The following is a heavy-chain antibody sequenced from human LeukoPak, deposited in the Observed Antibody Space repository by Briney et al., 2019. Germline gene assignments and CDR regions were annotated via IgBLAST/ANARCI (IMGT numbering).Heavy chain of an antibody. CDR1: GFTFSSYS. CDR2: ISSSSSYI. J-gene: IGHJ3*02. D-gene: IGHD3-22*01. CDR3: ARDPQPYYYDSSARAFDI. V-gene: IGHV3-21*01. Sequence: PGGSLRLSCAASGFTFSSYSMNWVRQAPGKGLEWVSSISSSSSYIYYADSVKGRFTISRDNAKNSLYLQMNSLRAEDTAVYYCARDPQPYYYDSSARAFDIWGQGTMVTVSS.